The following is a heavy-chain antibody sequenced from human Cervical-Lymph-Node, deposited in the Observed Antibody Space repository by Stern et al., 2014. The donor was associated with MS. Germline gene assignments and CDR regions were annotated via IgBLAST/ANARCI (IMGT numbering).Heavy chain of an antibody. CDR1: GYTFTGYD. CDR2: GSPNRGGN. Sequence: QVQLVQSGAEVKKPGASVKVSCEASGYTFTGYDIHWRRQAPGQGVEWMGMGSPNRGGNKYSQKFQGRVTMTSDTSFSTAYMELSYLRSDDTAVYYCARDGHYSSTWYNDYWGQGTLVTVSS. D-gene: IGHD6-13*01. V-gene: IGHV1-2*02. CDR3: ARDGHYSSTWYNDY. J-gene: IGHJ4*02.